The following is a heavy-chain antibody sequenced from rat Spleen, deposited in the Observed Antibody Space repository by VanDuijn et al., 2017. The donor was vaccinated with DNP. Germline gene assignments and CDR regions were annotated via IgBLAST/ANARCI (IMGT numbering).Heavy chain of an antibody. CDR2: ISSGGKT. J-gene: IGHJ2*01. V-gene: IGHV2S12*01. Sequence: QVQLKESGPGLVQPSQTLSLTCAVSGFSLTTNGVSWVRQPPGKGLEGIAAISSGGKTYYNSALKSRLSLNRVTSKSHVFLRMNSLQTEDTAIYFCTREREPNNNPFYFDCWGQGVMVTVSS. CDR1: GFSLTTNG. CDR3: TREREPNNNPFYFDC. D-gene: IGHD1-10*01.